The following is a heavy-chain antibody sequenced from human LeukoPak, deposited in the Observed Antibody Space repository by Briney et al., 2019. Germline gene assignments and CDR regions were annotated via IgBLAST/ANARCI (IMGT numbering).Heavy chain of an antibody. CDR2: INHSGST. CDR3: TRHQTNNYGPGTPFDF. Sequence: SETLSLTCAVYGGSFSGYYWSWIRQPPGKGLEWIGEINHSGSTNYSPSLKSRVFISVDTSNNQSSLKLSSVTAADTAVYFCTRHQTNNYGPGTPFDFWGQGTLVTVSS. D-gene: IGHD3-10*01. J-gene: IGHJ4*02. V-gene: IGHV4-34*01. CDR1: GGSFSGYY.